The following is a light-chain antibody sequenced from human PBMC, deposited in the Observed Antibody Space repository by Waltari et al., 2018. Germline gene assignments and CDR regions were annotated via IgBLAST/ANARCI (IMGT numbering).Light chain of an antibody. Sequence: QSALTQPASVSGSPGQSITFSCTGDSSDVGGYNYVSWYQQQPGKAPRLIIYDVSIRPSGVSNRFAGSKSGNTASLTISGLQAEDEADYYGSAYSRTSTLVVFGGGTKLAVL. CDR1: SSDVGGYNY. V-gene: IGLV2-14*03. J-gene: IGLJ2*01. CDR3: SAYSRTSTLVV. CDR2: DVS.